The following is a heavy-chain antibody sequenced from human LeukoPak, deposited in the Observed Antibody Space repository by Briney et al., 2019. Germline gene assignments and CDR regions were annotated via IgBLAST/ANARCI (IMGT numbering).Heavy chain of an antibody. J-gene: IGHJ3*02. CDR2: INPNSGGT. Sequence: ASVKVSCKASGYTFTGYYMHWVRQAPGQGLEWMGWINPNSGGTNYTQKFQGRVTMTRDTSISTAYMELSRLRSDDTAVYYCASQIFVVVPAAIPDAFDIWGQGTMVTVSS. V-gene: IGHV1-2*02. CDR3: ASQIFVVVPAAIPDAFDI. D-gene: IGHD2-2*01. CDR1: GYTFTGYY.